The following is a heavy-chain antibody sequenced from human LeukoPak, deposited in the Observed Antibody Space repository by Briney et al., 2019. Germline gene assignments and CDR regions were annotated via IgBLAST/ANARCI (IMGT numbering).Heavy chain of an antibody. CDR2: IYSGGST. CDR1: GFTVSSNY. V-gene: IGHV3-66*01. Sequence: GGSLRLSCAASGFTVSSNYMSWVRQAPGKGPEWVSVIYSGGSTYYADSVKGRFTISRDNSKNTLYLQMNSLRAEDTAVYYCARYQQLADAFDIWGQGTMVTVSS. CDR3: ARYQQLADAFDI. J-gene: IGHJ3*02. D-gene: IGHD6-13*01.